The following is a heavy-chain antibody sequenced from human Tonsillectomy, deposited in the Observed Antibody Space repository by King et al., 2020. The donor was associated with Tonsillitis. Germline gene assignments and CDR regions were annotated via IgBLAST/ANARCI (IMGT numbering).Heavy chain of an antibody. CDR2: INHSGST. Sequence: VQLQQWGAGLLKPSETLSLTCAVYGGSFSGYYWSWIRQPPGKGLEWIGEINHSGSTNYNPSLKSRVTISVDTSKNQFSLKLSSVTAADTAVYYCARAIGNYYDSSGYAFDIWGQGTMVTVSS. V-gene: IGHV4-34*01. J-gene: IGHJ3*02. CDR1: GGSFSGYY. CDR3: ARAIGNYYDSSGYAFDI. D-gene: IGHD3-22*01.